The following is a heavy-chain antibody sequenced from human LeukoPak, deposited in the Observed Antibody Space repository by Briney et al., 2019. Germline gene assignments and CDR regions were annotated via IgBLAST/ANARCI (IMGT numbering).Heavy chain of an antibody. V-gene: IGHV3-33*08. CDR1: GFTFSSYG. J-gene: IGHJ6*02. D-gene: IGHD4-23*01. CDR2: IWYGGSNK. Sequence: GGSLRLSCAASGFTFSSYGMHWVRQAPGKGLEWVAVIWYGGSNKYYADSVKGRFTISRDNSKNTLYLQMNSLRAEDTAVYYCARVLNSHDYSGLMGLPGGGMDVWGRGTTVTVSS. CDR3: ARVLNSHDYSGLMGLPGGGMDV.